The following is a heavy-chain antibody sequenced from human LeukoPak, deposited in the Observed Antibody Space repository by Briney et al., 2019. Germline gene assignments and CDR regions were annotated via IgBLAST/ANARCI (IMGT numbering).Heavy chain of an antibody. Sequence: GGSLRLSCAASGFTFSSYAMSWVRQAPGKGLEWVSSISGSGVNPSYAGSVKGRFTISRDNSNNTLYLQMNSLRAEDTAVYYCAKDSSFFDYWGQGTLATVSS. CDR3: AKDSSFFDY. CDR1: GFTFSSYA. D-gene: IGHD2-15*01. V-gene: IGHV3-23*01. J-gene: IGHJ4*02. CDR2: ISGSGVNP.